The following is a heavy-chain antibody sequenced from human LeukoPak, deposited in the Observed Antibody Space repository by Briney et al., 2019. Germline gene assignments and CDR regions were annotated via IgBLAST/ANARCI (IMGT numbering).Heavy chain of an antibody. D-gene: IGHD6-13*01. Sequence: PSETLSLTCTVSGGSISSYYWSWIRQPPGKGLEWIGYIYYSGSTNYNPSLKSQVTISVDTSKNQFSLKLSSVTAADTAVYYCARHDGIADAFDIWGQGTMVTVSS. CDR3: ARHDGIADAFDI. J-gene: IGHJ3*02. CDR1: GGSISSYY. CDR2: IYYSGST. V-gene: IGHV4-59*08.